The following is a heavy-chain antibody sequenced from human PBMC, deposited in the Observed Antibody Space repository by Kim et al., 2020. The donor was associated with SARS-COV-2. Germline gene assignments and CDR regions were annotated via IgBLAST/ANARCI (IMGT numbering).Heavy chain of an antibody. J-gene: IGHJ6*02. Sequence: SETLSLTCFVSGGSISSSSYYWGWIRQPPGKGLDYIGTVYYGGNTYYNPSLKSRVTISVDTSQNQLSLRLSSVTAADTAVYYCVSGRYCTTTDCRTESMDVWGQGTTVTVSS. D-gene: IGHD2-8*01. V-gene: IGHV4-39*01. CDR1: GGSISSSSYY. CDR3: VSGRYCTTTDCRTESMDV. CDR2: VYYGGNT.